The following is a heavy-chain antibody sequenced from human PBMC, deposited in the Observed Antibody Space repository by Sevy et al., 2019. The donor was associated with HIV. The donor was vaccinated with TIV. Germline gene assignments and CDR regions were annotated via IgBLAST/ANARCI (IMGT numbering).Heavy chain of an antibody. V-gene: IGHV4-4*07. D-gene: IGHD6-19*01. Sequence: SETLSLTCTVSGGSISGYYWSWIRQPAGKGLEWIGRFYSSGSTNYNPSLKSRVTMSMDTSKNQFSLKLSSVTAADAAVYYCARGAEGQWLAYWGQGTLVTVSS. J-gene: IGHJ4*02. CDR1: GGSISGYY. CDR2: FYSSGST. CDR3: ARGAEGQWLAY.